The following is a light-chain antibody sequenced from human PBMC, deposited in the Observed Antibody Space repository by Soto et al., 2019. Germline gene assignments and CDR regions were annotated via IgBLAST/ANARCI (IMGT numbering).Light chain of an antibody. J-gene: IGKJ4*02. V-gene: IGKV3-15*01. CDR3: HQYNRPPA. Sequence: EIQITQSPSTLSASLGERVTLSCRASQSIFSMLAWYQQKPVQAPRLLNYGAATRATGIPARFSGRGSGTEFTLTSSCLQSEDFPDYYCHQYNRPPAFGGGTKVDI. CDR1: QSIFSM. CDR2: GAA.